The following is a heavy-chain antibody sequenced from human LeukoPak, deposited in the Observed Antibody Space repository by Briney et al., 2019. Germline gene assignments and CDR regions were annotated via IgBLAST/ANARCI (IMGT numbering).Heavy chain of an antibody. Sequence: SETLSLTCSVSGYSMRNVFFWGWIRQPPGKGLEWLGSIDDKGLTHYNPSLQSRVSISVDTSNNQFSLRVRSVTAADTAAYYCGTGGNIAVAGVLHWGQGALVTVYS. CDR1: GYSMRNVFF. D-gene: IGHD6-19*01. J-gene: IGHJ4*02. CDR2: IDDKGLT. V-gene: IGHV4-38-2*02. CDR3: GTGGNIAVAGVLH.